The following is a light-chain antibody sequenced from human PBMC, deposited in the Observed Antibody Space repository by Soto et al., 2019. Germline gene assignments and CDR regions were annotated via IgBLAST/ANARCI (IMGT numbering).Light chain of an antibody. Sequence: DIKMTQSPSSVSASVGASVTITCRASQGIGTWLAWYQQKPGQAPKLLIYGASRLQSGVPSRFSGSGSGTDFTLTITSLQPEDFATYYCHQADSLFTFGPGTKVDIK. J-gene: IGKJ3*01. CDR2: GAS. CDR3: HQADSLFT. CDR1: QGIGTW. V-gene: IGKV1-12*01.